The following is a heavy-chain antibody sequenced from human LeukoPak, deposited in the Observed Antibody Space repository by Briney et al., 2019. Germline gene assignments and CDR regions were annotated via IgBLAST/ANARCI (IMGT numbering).Heavy chain of an antibody. CDR2: INPSGGST. V-gene: IGHV1-46*01. J-gene: IGHJ6*03. Sequence: ASVKVSCKASGYTFTSYYMHWVRQAPGQGLEWMGIINPSGGSTSYAQKFQGRVTMTTDTPTSTAYMELSSLRSEDTAVYYCATPLPLLSRTYYYYYMDVWGKGTTVTVSS. CDR3: ATPLPLLSRTYYYYYMDV. D-gene: IGHD2-2*01. CDR1: GYTFTSYY.